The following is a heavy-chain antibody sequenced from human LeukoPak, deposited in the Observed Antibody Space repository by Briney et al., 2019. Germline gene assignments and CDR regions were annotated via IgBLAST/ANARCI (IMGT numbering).Heavy chain of an antibody. J-gene: IGHJ5*02. CDR3: ARAGAWQIDP. CDR2: VFYTGSS. CDR1: GGSISSSNW. V-gene: IGHV4-4*02. D-gene: IGHD3-10*01. Sequence: PSETLSLTCAVSGGSISSSNWWSWVRQPPGKGLEWIGHVFYTGSSNYNPSLKSRVTISLDRSNNHFSLRLTSVSAADTAVYYCARAGAWQIDPWGQGTLVTVSS.